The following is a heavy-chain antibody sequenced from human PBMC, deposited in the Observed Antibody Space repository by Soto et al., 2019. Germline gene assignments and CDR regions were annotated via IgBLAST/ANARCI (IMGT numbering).Heavy chain of an antibody. V-gene: IGHV4-30-4*01. CDR2: IFYSGTA. J-gene: IGHJ5*02. CDR1: GDSISSGNHY. D-gene: IGHD4-17*01. Sequence: SETLSLTCTVSGDSISSGNHYWSWIRQPPGKGLEWIGYIFYSGTAYYNPSLKSRLTISVDTSKNQFSLKLSSVTAADTAVYYCARSPLDYGDSPNWFDPWGQGTLVTVPS. CDR3: ARSPLDYGDSPNWFDP.